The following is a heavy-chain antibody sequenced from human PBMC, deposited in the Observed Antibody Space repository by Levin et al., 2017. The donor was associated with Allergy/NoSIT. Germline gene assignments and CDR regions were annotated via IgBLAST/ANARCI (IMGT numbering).Heavy chain of an antibody. CDR1: GFTFSSYS. D-gene: IGHD3-10*01. J-gene: IGHJ4*02. CDR3: AREHPGSGSYYEGASRARDAYLDY. Sequence: GGSLRLSCAASGFTFSSYSMNWVRQAPGKGLEWVSYISSSSSTIYYADSVKGRFTISRDNAKNSLYLQMNSLRDEDTAVYYCAREHPGSGSYYEGASRARDAYLDYWGQGTLVTVSS. CDR2: ISSSSSTI. V-gene: IGHV3-48*02.